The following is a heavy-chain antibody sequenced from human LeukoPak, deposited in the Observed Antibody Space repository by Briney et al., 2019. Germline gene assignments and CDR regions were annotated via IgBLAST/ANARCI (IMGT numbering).Heavy chain of an antibody. CDR3: ARTRKDWNSPFDY. V-gene: IGHV1-8*01. CDR2: MNPNSGNT. D-gene: IGHD1-7*01. CDR1: GFTFTSYD. J-gene: IGHJ4*02. Sequence: ASVKVSCKASGFTFTSYDINWVRQATGQGLEWMGWMNPNSGNTGYAQKFQGRVTMTRNTSISTAYMELSSLRSEDTAVYYCARTRKDWNSPFDYWGQGTQVTVS.